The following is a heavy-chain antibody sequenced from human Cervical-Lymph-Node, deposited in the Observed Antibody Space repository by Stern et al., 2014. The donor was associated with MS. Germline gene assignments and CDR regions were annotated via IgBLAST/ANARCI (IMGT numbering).Heavy chain of an antibody. V-gene: IGHV4-59*11. CDR2: LFYSGST. Sequence: QLQLQESGPGLVKPSETLSLTCTVSGASISSHYWSWIRQSPGKGLEWIGYLFYSGSTNYNPSLKSRVTISADTSKNQLSLKLTSVTAADTAVYYCARDLLREYGMDVWGQGTTVLVSS. J-gene: IGHJ6*02. CDR1: GASISSHY. D-gene: IGHD2-15*01. CDR3: ARDLLREYGMDV.